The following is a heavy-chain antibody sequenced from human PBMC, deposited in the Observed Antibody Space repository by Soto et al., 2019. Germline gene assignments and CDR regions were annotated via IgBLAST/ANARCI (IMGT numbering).Heavy chain of an antibody. V-gene: IGHV1-18*03. D-gene: IGHD1-26*01. CDR3: ATGATGDY. J-gene: IGHJ4*02. CDR1: GYTFTSYG. Sequence: QVQLVQSGAEVKKPGASVKVSCKASGYTFTSYGISWVRQAPGQGLEWMGWISAFNGDTNYAQRLQDRVTMTTDTSTSTAYMELRSRRSDDMAVFYCATGATGDYWGQGTLVTVSS. CDR2: ISAFNGDT.